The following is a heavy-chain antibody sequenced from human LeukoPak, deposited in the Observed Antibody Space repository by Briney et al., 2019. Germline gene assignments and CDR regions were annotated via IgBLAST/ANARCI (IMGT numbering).Heavy chain of an antibody. CDR1: GFTFSSYW. Sequence: GGSLRLSCAASGFTFSSYWMSWVRQAPGKGLEWVANIKEDGGEKDYVDSVKGRFTISRDNAKNSLYLQMNSLRAEDTAVYYCARDLPGYSGYDYDYWGQGTLVTVSS. CDR2: IKEDGGEK. CDR3: ARDLPGYSGYDYDY. V-gene: IGHV3-7*04. D-gene: IGHD5-12*01. J-gene: IGHJ4*02.